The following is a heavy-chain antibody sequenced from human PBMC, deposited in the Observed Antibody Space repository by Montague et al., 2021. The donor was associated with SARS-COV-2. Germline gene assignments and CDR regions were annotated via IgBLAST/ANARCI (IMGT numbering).Heavy chain of an antibody. CDR2: IYYSGST. CDR1: GGSISSSSYY. CDR3: ARSSRWFGELALDAFDI. J-gene: IGHJ3*02. V-gene: IGHV4-39*01. Sequence: SETLSLTCTVSGGSISSSSYYWGWIRQPPGKGLEWIGSIYYSGSTYYNPSLKRRVTISVDTSKNQFSLKLSSVTAADTAVYYCARSSRWFGELALDAFDIWGQGTMVTVSS. D-gene: IGHD3-10*01.